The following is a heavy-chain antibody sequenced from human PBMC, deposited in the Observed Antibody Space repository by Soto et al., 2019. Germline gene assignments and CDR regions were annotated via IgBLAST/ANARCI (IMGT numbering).Heavy chain of an antibody. D-gene: IGHD1-1*01. CDR1: GFSLSTSGVG. CDR3: GHRDGIKGNWNGGYFYF. CDR2: IYWDDDK. J-gene: IGHJ4*02. V-gene: IGHV2-5*02. Sequence: QITLKESGPTRVKPTQTLTLTCTFSGFSLSTSGVGVGWIRQPPGKALERLALIYWDDDKRYSPSLKSRLTMARDTSKNQEVLTLTNMDPVDTATYYCGHRDGIKGNWNGGYFYFWGQGALVTVSS.